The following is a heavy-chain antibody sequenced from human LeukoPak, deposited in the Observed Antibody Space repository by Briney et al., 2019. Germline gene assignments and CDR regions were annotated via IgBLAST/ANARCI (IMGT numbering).Heavy chain of an antibody. CDR1: GFTFGTSA. D-gene: IGHD6-13*01. Sequence: GVLRLSCAASGFTFGTSAMSWVRQAPGKGPEWVSTLGGSGPDSYSSDSVKGRFTIFSDNSKNTLYLQMNSLRDEDTAVYYCAKGSLGSWYYFDYWGQGTLVTVSS. J-gene: IGHJ4*02. CDR3: AKGSLGSWYYFDY. CDR2: LGGSGPDS. V-gene: IGHV3-23*01.